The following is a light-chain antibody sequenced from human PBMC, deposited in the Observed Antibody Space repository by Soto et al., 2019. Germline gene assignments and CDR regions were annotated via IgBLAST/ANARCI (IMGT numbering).Light chain of an antibody. J-gene: IGLJ2*01. V-gene: IGLV2-14*01. CDR2: EVS. CDR1: SIDVGGYNY. Sequence: QSALTQPASVSGSPGQSITISCTGTSIDVGGYNYVSWYQQHPGKAPKLMIYEVSNRPSGVSNRFSGSKSGNTASLTISGLQAEDDADYYCSSYTSSSTVVFGGGTKQSVL. CDR3: SSYTSSSTVV.